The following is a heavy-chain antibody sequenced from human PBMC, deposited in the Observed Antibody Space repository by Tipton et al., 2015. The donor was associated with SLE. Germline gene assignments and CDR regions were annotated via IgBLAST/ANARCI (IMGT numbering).Heavy chain of an antibody. CDR2: IWYDGSNK. CDR1: GFTFSSYG. D-gene: IGHD3-10*01. CDR3: AREGVWASFSVFDY. V-gene: IGHV3-33*01. Sequence: SLRLSCAASGFTFSSYGMHWVRQAPGKGLEWVAVIWYDGSNKYYADSVKGRFTISRDNSKNTLYLQMNSLRAEDTAVYYCAREGVWASFSVFDYWGQGTLVTVSS. J-gene: IGHJ4*02.